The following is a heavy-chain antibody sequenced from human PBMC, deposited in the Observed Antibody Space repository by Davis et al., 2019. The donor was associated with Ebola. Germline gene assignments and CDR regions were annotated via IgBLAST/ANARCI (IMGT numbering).Heavy chain of an antibody. D-gene: IGHD3-3*01. V-gene: IGHV3-23*01. CDR2: ISGSGDST. J-gene: IGHJ5*02. Sequence: PGGSLRLSCAASGFTFSSYAMSWVRQAPGKGLEWVSAISGSGDSTYYADSVKGRFTISRDNSKNTLYLQMNSLRAEDTAVYYCAKFGSASGYYTGYWFDPWGQGTLVTVSS. CDR3: AKFGSASGYYTGYWFDP. CDR1: GFTFSSYA.